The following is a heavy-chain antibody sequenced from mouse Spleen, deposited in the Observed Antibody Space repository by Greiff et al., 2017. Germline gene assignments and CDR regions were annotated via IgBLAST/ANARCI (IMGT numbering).Heavy chain of an antibody. CDR2: IDPSDSYT. V-gene: IGHV1-69*01. J-gene: IGHJ4*01. Sequence: VQLQQSGAELVMPGASVKLSCKASGYTFTSYWMHWVKQRPGQGLEWIGEIDPSDSYTNYNQKFKGKATLTVDKSSSTAYMQLSSLTSEDSAVYYCARFVDYWGQGTSVTVSS. CDR3: ARFVDY. CDR1: GYTFTSYW.